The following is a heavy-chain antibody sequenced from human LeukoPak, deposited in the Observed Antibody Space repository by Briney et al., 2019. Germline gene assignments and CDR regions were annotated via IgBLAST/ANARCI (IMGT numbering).Heavy chain of an antibody. CDR1: GGSISSYY. V-gene: IGHV4-4*07. CDR3: ARVAEQAARPAYYYYYYMDV. CDR2: IYTSGGT. D-gene: IGHD6-6*01. Sequence: SETLSLTCTVSGGSISSYYWSWIRQPAGKGLEWIGRIYTSGGTNYNPSLKSRVTMSVDTSKNQFSLKLSSVTAADTAVYYCARVAEQAARPAYYYYYYMDVWGKGTTVTVSS. J-gene: IGHJ6*03.